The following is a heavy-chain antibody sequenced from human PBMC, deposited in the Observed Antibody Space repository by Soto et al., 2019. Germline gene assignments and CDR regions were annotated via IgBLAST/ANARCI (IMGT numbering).Heavy chain of an antibody. V-gene: IGHV3-49*04. Sequence: GSLRLSCTGSGFTVGDYSMSCVRQSPGKGLERLGFIRSKHHGGTTEYAASVKGVITFARDDSKRIAYSQMNRLMTKDTSVYYIATSPAYCNGCGGGPLYCCRMDVWGKGNTVTVSS. CDR1: GFTVGDYS. CDR2: IRSKHHGGTT. D-gene: IGHD6-19*01. CDR3: ATSPAYCNGCGGGPLYCCRMDV. J-gene: IGHJ6*04.